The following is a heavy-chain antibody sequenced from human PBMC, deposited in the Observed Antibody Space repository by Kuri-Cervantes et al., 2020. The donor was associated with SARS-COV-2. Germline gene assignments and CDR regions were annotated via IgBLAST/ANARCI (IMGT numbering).Heavy chain of an antibody. D-gene: IGHD1-14*01. V-gene: IGHV4-59*05. Sequence: SETLSLTCTVSGGSISSYYWSWIRQPPGKGLEWIGSIYYSGSTYYNPSLKSRVTISVDTAKNQFSLKLSSVTAADTAVYYCARVTVVWGNNWFDPWGQGTLVTVSS. CDR2: IYYSGST. J-gene: IGHJ5*02. CDR1: GGSISSYY. CDR3: ARVTVVWGNNWFDP.